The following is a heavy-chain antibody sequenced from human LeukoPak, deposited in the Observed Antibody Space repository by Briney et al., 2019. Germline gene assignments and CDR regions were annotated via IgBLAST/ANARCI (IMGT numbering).Heavy chain of an antibody. J-gene: IGHJ4*02. V-gene: IGHV3-53*05. CDR3: AKAQRLLLEGPDY. D-gene: IGHD3-10*01. CDR1: GFTVSSNY. Sequence: PGGSLRLSCAASGFTVSSNYMSWVRQAPGEGREWGSVIYSGGSTYYADSVKGRVTVSRDNSKNTLYLQINSLRAEDPAVYYCAKAQRLLLEGPDYWGQGTLVTVSS. CDR2: IYSGGST.